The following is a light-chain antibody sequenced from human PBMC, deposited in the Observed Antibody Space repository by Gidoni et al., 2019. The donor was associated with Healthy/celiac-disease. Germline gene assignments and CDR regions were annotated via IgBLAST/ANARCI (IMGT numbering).Light chain of an antibody. CDR3: MIWHSSAWV. V-gene: IGLV5-45*01. Sequence: QAVLTQPASLSASPGASPSLTCTLRSVIKVGTYRIYWYQEKPGSPPQYLLRYKSDSDKQQGSGVPSRFSGSKDASANAGILLISGLQSEDEADYYCMIWHSSAWVFGGGTKLTVL. J-gene: IGLJ3*02. CDR2: YKSDSDK. CDR1: SVIKVGTYR.